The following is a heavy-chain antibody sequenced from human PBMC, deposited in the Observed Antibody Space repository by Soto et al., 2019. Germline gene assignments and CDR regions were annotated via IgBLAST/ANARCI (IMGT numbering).Heavy chain of an antibody. V-gene: IGHV3-48*02. CDR3: ASMSMVRGVIDSNYFDY. CDR2: ISSSSSTI. Sequence: SLRLSCAASGFTFSSYSMNWVRQAPGKGLEWVSYISSSSSTIYYADSVKGRFTISRDNAKNSLYLQMNSLRDEDTAVYYCASMSMVRGVIDSNYFDYWGQGTLVTVSS. CDR1: GFTFSSYS. J-gene: IGHJ4*02. D-gene: IGHD3-10*01.